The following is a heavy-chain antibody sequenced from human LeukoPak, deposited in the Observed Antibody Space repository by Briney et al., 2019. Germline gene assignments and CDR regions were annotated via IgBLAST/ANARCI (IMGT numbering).Heavy chain of an antibody. CDR2: ISAYNGNT. Sequence: ASVKVSCKASGYTFTSYGISWVRQAPGQGLEWMGWISAYNGNTNYAQKLQGRVTMTTDTSTSTAYMELRSLRSDDTAVYYCARDLNPGAGLYWFDPWGQGTLVTVSS. CDR3: ARDLNPGAGLYWFDP. V-gene: IGHV1-18*01. D-gene: IGHD1-14*01. J-gene: IGHJ5*02. CDR1: GYTFTSYG.